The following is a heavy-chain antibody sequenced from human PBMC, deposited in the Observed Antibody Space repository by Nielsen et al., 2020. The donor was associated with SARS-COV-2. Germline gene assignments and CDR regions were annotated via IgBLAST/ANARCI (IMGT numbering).Heavy chain of an antibody. V-gene: IGHV4-59*04. D-gene: IGHD3-3*01. CDR3: ARFKDDFDY. CDR2: IYYSGST. Sequence: SETLSLTCTVSGGSISSYYWSWIRQPPGKGLEWIGYIYYSGSTYYNPSLKSRVTISVDTSKNQFSLKLSSVTAADTAVYYCARFKDDFDYWGQGTLVTVSS. CDR1: GGSISSYY. J-gene: IGHJ4*02.